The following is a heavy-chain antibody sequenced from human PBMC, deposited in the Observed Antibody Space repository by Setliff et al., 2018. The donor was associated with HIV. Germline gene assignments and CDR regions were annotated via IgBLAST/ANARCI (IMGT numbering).Heavy chain of an antibody. Sequence: ASVKVSCKVSGYTLAEISMHGVRQAPGKGLEWMGGFDPEDGEKVYAQRFQGTVTMTEDTSTDTAYMELTSLTSEDTAVYYCATITFYYDSSGSQNKKSYFFDYWGQGTLVTVSS. CDR1: GYTLAEIS. CDR2: FDPEDGEK. CDR3: ATITFYYDSSGSQNKKSYFFDY. V-gene: IGHV1-24*01. J-gene: IGHJ4*02. D-gene: IGHD3-22*01.